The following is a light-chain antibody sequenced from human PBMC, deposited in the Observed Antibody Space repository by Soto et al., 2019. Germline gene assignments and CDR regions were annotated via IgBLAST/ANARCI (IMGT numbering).Light chain of an antibody. J-gene: IGLJ1*01. V-gene: IGLV2-14*01. CDR2: DVS. CDR1: SSDVGGYNY. CDR3: SSYTSSSTLV. Sequence: QSVLTQPASVSGSPGQSITISCTGTSSDVGGYNYVSWYQQHPGKPPKIMIYDVSNRPSGVSNRFSGSKSGNTASLTISGLQAEDEADYYCSSYTSSSTLVFGTGTKVTVL.